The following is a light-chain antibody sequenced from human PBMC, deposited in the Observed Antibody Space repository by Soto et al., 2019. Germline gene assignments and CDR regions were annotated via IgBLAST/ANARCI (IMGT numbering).Light chain of an antibody. J-gene: IGKJ5*01. CDR3: QQRHNWPIT. Sequence: EIVLTQSPATLSLSPGERATLSCMATKTIMNLLAAYHQRPGQAPRLLIYDAFSRAPGIPARFSGGGSGTDFTLTISSLEPEDFGVYYCQQRHNWPITFGQGTRLEIK. V-gene: IGKV3-11*01. CDR1: KTIMNL. CDR2: DAF.